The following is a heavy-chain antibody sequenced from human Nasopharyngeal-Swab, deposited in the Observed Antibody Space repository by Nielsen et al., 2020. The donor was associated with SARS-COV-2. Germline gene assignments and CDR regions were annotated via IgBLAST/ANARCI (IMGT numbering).Heavy chain of an antibody. V-gene: IGHV5-51*01. CDR3: ARRDGSYYDVDY. J-gene: IGHJ4*02. CDR2: IYPGDSDT. D-gene: IGHD1-26*01. Sequence: VRQMPGKGLEWMGIIYPGDSDTRYSPSFQGQVTISADRSISTAYLQWSSLKASDTAMYYCARRDGSYYDVDYWGQGTLVTVSS.